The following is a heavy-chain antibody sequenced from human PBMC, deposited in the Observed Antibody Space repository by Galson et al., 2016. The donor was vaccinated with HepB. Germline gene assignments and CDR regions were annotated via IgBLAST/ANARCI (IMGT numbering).Heavy chain of an antibody. J-gene: IGHJ4*02. CDR2: LEYRGST. CDR1: GGSIGSSTYY. V-gene: IGHV4-39*07. Sequence: SETLSLTCTVSGGSIGSSTYYWGWIRQPPGKGLEWIGTLEYRGSTSSNPSLRSRVTMSVDTSKNNFSLKLTSVTAADTAVYFCARAVTFIVGFDTHYYFQYWGRGALVTVAS. CDR3: ARAVTFIVGFDTHYYFQY. D-gene: IGHD1-26*01.